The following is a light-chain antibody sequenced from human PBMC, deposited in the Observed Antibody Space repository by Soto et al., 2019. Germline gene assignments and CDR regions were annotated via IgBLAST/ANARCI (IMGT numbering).Light chain of an antibody. J-gene: IGKJ5*01. V-gene: IGKV3-11*01. CDR3: HQRSIWPPIT. Sequence: EIVLTQSPATLSLSPGERATLSCRASQSVSSYLAWYQQKPGQAPRLLIYDASNRATGIPARFSGSGSGTDFTLTISSLEPEDFAVYYCHQRSIWPPITFGQGTRLEIK. CDR2: DAS. CDR1: QSVSSY.